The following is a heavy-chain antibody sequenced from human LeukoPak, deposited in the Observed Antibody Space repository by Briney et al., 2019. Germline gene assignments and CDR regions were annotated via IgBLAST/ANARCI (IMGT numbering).Heavy chain of an antibody. CDR1: GFTFSSYA. CDR3: AKRRNYCSSTSCYWLPDY. J-gene: IGHJ4*02. V-gene: IGHV3-23*01. CDR2: ISGSGGST. Sequence: PGGSLRLSCAASGFTFSSYAMSWVRQAPGKGLEWVSAISGSGGSTYYADSVKGRFTISRDNSKNKLYLQMNSLRAEDTAVYYCAKRRNYCSSTSCYWLPDYWGQGTLVTVSS. D-gene: IGHD2-2*01.